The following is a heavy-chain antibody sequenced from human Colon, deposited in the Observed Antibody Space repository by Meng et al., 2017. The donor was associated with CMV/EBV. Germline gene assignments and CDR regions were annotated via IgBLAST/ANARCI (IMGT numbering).Heavy chain of an antibody. CDR2: VLHSGNT. Sequence: VSGGSIRSSNWWSWVRQPPGKGLEWIGEVLHSGNTNYNASLKSRVTISVDKSKNQFSLKLSPVTAADTAVYYCARDLTVVRGVLDYWSQGTLVTVSS. D-gene: IGHD3-10*01. V-gene: IGHV4-4*02. CDR1: GGSIRSSNW. J-gene: IGHJ4*02. CDR3: ARDLTVVRGVLDY.